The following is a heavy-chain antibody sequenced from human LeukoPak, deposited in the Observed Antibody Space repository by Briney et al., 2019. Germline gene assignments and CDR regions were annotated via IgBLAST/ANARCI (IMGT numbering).Heavy chain of an antibody. V-gene: IGHV3-30*18. CDR1: GFTFSNYG. CDR2: ISYDGTNK. Sequence: QSGGSLRLSCAASGFTFSNYGMHWVRQAPGKGLEWVAAISYDGTNKYYADSVKGRSTISRDNSKNTLYLQMNGLRAEDTAVFYCAKDLHGVADTSYYFDYWGRGTLVTVSS. CDR3: AKDLHGVADTSYYFDY. D-gene: IGHD6-19*01. J-gene: IGHJ4*02.